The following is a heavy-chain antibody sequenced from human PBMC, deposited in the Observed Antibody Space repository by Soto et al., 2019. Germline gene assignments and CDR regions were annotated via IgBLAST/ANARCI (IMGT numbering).Heavy chain of an antibody. CDR3: PKAEKSVTGRTGAD. CDR2: ISGYNGIR. J-gene: IGHJ1*01. Sequence: ASVKVSCQASGYTFSNYGISWVRQAPGQGLEWMGWISGYNGIRNYVQNFQGRVTMTTDTSTRTAYMELRSLRYEGTAVYYCPKAEKSVTGRTGADWGRG. CDR1: GYTFSNYG. V-gene: IGHV1-18*04. D-gene: IGHD1-20*01.